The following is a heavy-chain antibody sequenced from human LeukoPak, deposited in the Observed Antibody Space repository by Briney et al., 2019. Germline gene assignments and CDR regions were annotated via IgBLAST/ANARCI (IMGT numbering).Heavy chain of an antibody. CDR3: ATVVPAARPDY. CDR2: ISYDGSNK. CDR1: GFTFSSYG. D-gene: IGHD2-2*01. Sequence: PGRSLRLSCAASGFTFSSYGMHWVRQAPGKGLEWVAVISYDGSNKYYADSVKGRLTIPRDNSKNTLYLQMNSLRAEDTAVYYCATVVPAARPDYWGQGTLVTVSS. J-gene: IGHJ4*02. V-gene: IGHV3-30*03.